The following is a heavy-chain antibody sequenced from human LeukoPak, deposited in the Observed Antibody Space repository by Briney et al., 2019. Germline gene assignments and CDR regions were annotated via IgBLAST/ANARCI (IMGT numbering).Heavy chain of an antibody. V-gene: IGHV4-4*07. D-gene: IGHD3-16*01. J-gene: IGHJ4*02. CDR2: FHMACHTT. Sequence: SSETLSLTCTVDSINNYHWNWIRQSAGTGLEWIGRFHMACHTTHYKSSLMGRASVSVDTSKNQFSLTLTSVTAADTAVYYCARELRSVAEYYFDFWGQGILVTVSS. CDR3: ARELRSVAEYYFDF. CDR1: SINNYH.